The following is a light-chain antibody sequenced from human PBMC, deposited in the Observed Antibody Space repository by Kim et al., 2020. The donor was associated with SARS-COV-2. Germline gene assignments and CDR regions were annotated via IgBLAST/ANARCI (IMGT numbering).Light chain of an antibody. J-gene: IGKJ1*01. CDR3: QQSYGNPGT. Sequence: DIQMTQSPSSLSASVGDRVTITCRASQSINSYLNWYQQKPGKAPNLLIYVASSLQIGVPSRFSGSGSGTEFTLTISSLQPEDFATYYCQQSYGNPGTFGQGTKVDIK. CDR1: QSINSY. CDR2: VAS. V-gene: IGKV1-39*01.